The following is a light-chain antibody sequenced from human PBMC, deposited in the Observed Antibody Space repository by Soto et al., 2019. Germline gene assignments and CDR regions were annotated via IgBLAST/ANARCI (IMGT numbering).Light chain of an antibody. CDR2: EVS. CDR3: SSYTTSNTFV. Sequence: QSVLTQPASVSGSLGQSITISCTGTSSDVGGYNYVSWYQQNPGKAPKLIIYEVSHRPSGISGRFSGSKSGNTASLTISGLQAGDEVDYYCSSYTTSNTFVVGTGTKLTVL. V-gene: IGLV2-14*01. J-gene: IGLJ1*01. CDR1: SSDVGGYNY.